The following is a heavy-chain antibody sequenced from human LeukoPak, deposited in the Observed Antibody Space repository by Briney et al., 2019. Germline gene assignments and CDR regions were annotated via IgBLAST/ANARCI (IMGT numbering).Heavy chain of an antibody. CDR1: GGSISSYY. CDR2: VFNTGTT. Sequence: SETLSLTCSVSGGSISSYYWNWIRQPAGKGLEWIGRVFNTGTTNYNPSLKSRVTMSLDTSKSQFSLSLSSVTAADTAIYWRAKSGDFYFGMDIWGQGTTVTVSS. CDR3: AKSGDFYFGMDI. V-gene: IGHV4-4*07. J-gene: IGHJ6*02. D-gene: IGHD2-15*01.